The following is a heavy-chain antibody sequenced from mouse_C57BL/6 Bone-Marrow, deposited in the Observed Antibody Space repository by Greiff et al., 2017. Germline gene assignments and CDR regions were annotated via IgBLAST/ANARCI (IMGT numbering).Heavy chain of an antibody. CDR1: GFTFSSYG. D-gene: IGHD1-1*01. CDR2: ISSGGSYT. Sequence: DVMLVESGGDLVKPGGSLKLSCAASGFTFSSYGMSWVRQTPDKRLEWVATISSGGSYTFYPDRVTGRFTLSRDNAKNTLYLQMISLKSEDTAMYYWARHPLITTVVATPDYWGQGTTRTVSS. CDR3: ARHPLITTVVATPDY. J-gene: IGHJ2*01. V-gene: IGHV5-6*02.